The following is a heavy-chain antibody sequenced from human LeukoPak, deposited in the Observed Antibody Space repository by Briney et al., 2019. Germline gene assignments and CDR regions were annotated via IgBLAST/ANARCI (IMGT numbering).Heavy chain of an antibody. CDR2: INPSDSDT. V-gene: IGHV5-51*01. Sequence: PGGSLRLSCKGSGYSFTNYWIAWVRQMPGRGLEWMVIINPSDSDTRYSPSFQGQVTISADKSISTAYLQWSSLKASDSAMYYCARAWNFDYWGQGTLVTVSS. CDR1: GYSFTNYW. J-gene: IGHJ4*02. D-gene: IGHD1-1*01. CDR3: ARAWNFDY.